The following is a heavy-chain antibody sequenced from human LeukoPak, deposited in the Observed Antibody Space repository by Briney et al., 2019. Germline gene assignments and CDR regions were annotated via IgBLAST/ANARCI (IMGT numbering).Heavy chain of an antibody. J-gene: IGHJ5*02. Sequence: GGSLRLSCAPPGILFSDTYLDWGRQTPGKGLGWVARSSDKANGYTTKYAATVSDTFTISSDESKNSLKLQMKSLKIEDTGVYYCAGSGDSYGPNWFDPWGQGTLVTVAS. V-gene: IGHV3-72*01. D-gene: IGHD5-18*01. CDR3: AGSGDSYGPNWFDP. CDR2: SSDKANGYTT. CDR1: GILFSDTY.